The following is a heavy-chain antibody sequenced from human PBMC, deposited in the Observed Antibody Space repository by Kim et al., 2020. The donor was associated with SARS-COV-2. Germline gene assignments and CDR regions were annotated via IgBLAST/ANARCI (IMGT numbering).Heavy chain of an antibody. CDR2: IKKDGGEP. CDR1: GCRVRDYG. D-gene: IGHD2-15*01. CDR3: VVGAGWLPDY. J-gene: IGHJ4*02. V-gene: IGHV3-7*03. Sequence: GGSLRLSCGVSGCRVRDYGRNWVRQAPGKGLEWLSIIKKDGGEPFYVDSVRGRFTISTDNAKNLLFLQMNSLRDEDTAIYYCVVGAGWLPDYWGQGTLGTVSS.